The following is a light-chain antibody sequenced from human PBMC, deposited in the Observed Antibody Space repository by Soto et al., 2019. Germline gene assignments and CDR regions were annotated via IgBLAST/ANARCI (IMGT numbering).Light chain of an antibody. CDR2: SVS. CDR1: QSLLHSDGTTY. V-gene: IGKV2-24*01. Sequence: DIVMTQTPLSSPVTLGQPASISCRSSQSLLHSDGTTYLSWLQQRPGQPPRLLIYSVSNRLSGVPDRFSGSGAGTDFTLSISRVEAEDVGVYYCMQATQYPPYTFGQGTKLEI. CDR3: MQATQYPPYT. J-gene: IGKJ2*01.